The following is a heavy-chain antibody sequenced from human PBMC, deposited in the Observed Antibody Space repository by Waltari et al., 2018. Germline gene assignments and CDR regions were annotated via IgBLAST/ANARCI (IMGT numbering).Heavy chain of an antibody. D-gene: IGHD1-1*01. CDR3: ARDPPLNWKGGHIGFDI. Sequence: EVQLVESGGGLVQPGGSLRLSCAASGFTFSSYSMNWVRQAPGKGLEWVSYISSSSSTIYYADSVKGRFTISRDNAKNSLYLQMNSLRAEDTAVYYCARDPPLNWKGGHIGFDIWGQGTMVTVSS. CDR1: GFTFSSYS. CDR2: ISSSSSTI. J-gene: IGHJ3*02. V-gene: IGHV3-48*04.